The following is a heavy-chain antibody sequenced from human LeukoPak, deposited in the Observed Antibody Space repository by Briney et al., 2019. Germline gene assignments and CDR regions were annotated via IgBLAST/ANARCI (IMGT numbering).Heavy chain of an antibody. Sequence: GGSLRLSCAASGFIFSTYEMAWVRQAPGKGLVWVSRINSDGSSTSYADSVKGRFTISRDNAKNTLYLQMNSLRAEDTAVYYCARDRSDTAMGDWGQGTLVTVSS. V-gene: IGHV3-74*01. CDR2: INSDGSST. J-gene: IGHJ4*02. CDR3: ARDRSDTAMGD. D-gene: IGHD5-18*01. CDR1: GFIFSTYE.